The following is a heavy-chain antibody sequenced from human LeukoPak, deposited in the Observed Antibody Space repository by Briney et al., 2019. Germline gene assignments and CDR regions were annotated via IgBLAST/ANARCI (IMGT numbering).Heavy chain of an antibody. Sequence: ASVKVSCKASGYTFTGSGWYLYWLRQAPGQGLECVGWIHPNNGATLYAQKFQGRVTMTRDTSISTAYMELSRLRSDDTAVYYCARDFGNDGWFDPWGQGTLVTVSS. CDR2: IHPNNGAT. D-gene: IGHD1-1*01. J-gene: IGHJ5*02. CDR1: GYTFTGSGWY. V-gene: IGHV1-2*02. CDR3: ARDFGNDGWFDP.